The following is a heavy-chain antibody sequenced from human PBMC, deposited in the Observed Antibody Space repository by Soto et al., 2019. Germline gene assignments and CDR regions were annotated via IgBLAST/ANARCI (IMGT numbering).Heavy chain of an antibody. Sequence: EVQLVESGGGLVQPGGSLRLSCAASGFTFRSYWMGWVRQVPGKGLEWVANIKQDGSEKNYVDSVKGRFTISRDNAKNSLYLQMNSLRGEDTAVYYCARENYCDYWGQGTLVTVSS. CDR2: IKQDGSEK. CDR3: ARENYCDY. CDR1: GFTFRSYW. V-gene: IGHV3-7*04. J-gene: IGHJ4*02.